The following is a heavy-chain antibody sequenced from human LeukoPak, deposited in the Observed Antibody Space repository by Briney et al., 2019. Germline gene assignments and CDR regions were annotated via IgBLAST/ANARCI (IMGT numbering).Heavy chain of an antibody. CDR3: ARKTAYDILTGLYYYYGMDV. D-gene: IGHD3-9*01. V-gene: IGHV1-69*13. Sequence: SVKVSCKASGVTFSSYAISWVRQAPGQGLEWMGGIIPIFGTANYAQKFQGRVTITADESTSTAYMELSSLRSEDTAVYYCARKTAYDILTGLYYYYGMDVWGQGTTVTVS. CDR2: IIPIFGTA. J-gene: IGHJ6*02. CDR1: GVTFSSYA.